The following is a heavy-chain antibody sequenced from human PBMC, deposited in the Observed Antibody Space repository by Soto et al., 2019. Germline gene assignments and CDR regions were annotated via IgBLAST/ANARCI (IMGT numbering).Heavy chain of an antibody. Sequence: SQTLSLTCTISGDSVSINTASWNWIRQSPSRGLECLGRTSFRSNWSNDYAVSVKSRIIINPDTSNNQFSLQLNSVTPEDTAVYCCAKEDNLGPKTGYAFDPWGQGIMVTVSS. V-gene: IGHV6-1*01. J-gene: IGHJ5*02. CDR1: GDSVSINTAS. D-gene: IGHD5-12*01. CDR2: TSFRSNWSN. CDR3: AKEDNLGPKTGYAFDP.